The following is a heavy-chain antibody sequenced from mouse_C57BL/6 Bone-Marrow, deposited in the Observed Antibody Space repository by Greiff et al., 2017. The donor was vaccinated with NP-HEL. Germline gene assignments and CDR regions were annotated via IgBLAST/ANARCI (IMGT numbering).Heavy chain of an antibody. CDR3: ARVSGIMVTTYYAMDY. J-gene: IGHJ4*01. Sequence: QVQLQQPGAELVRPGTSVKLSCKASGYTFTSYWMHWVKQRPGQGLEWIGVIDPSDSYTNYNQKFKGKATLTVDTSSSTAYMQLSSLTSEDSAVYYCARVSGIMVTTYYAMDYWGQGTSVTVSS. CDR2: IDPSDSYT. CDR1: GYTFTSYW. D-gene: IGHD2-3*01. V-gene: IGHV1-59*01.